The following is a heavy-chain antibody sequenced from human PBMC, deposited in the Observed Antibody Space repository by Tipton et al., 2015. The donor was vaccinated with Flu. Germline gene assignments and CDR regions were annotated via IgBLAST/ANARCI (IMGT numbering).Heavy chain of an antibody. Sequence: TLSLTCTVSGDSISGFYWNWIRQPAGKGLEWIGHIHSSGSPSYNPSLKSRVTMSVDTSKNQFSLRLSSVTADDTAVYYCARGVGTSWYSTNRGQGTLVTV. D-gene: IGHD6-13*01. CDR1: GDSISGFY. CDR3: ARGVGTSWYSTN. J-gene: IGHJ4*02. CDR2: IHSSGSP. V-gene: IGHV4-4*07.